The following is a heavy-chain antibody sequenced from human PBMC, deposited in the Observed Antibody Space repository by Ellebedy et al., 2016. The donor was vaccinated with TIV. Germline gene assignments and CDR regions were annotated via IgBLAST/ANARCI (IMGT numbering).Heavy chain of an antibody. CDR3: VRTGRPWFDY. D-gene: IGHD2-8*02. CDR1: GFTFSTYW. V-gene: IGHV3-74*01. Sequence: PGGSLRLSCAASGFTFSTYWMHWVRQAPGKGLMWVSRINTDGSSTGYADSVKGRFTISRDNAKNTLYLQMNGLRAEDTAVYYCVRTGRPWFDYWGQGTLVTVSS. J-gene: IGHJ4*02. CDR2: INTDGSST.